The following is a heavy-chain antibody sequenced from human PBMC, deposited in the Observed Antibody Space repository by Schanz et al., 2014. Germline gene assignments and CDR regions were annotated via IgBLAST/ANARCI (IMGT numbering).Heavy chain of an antibody. J-gene: IGHJ3*02. V-gene: IGHV3-30*14. CDR1: GFTFSEVY. Sequence: VRLVESGGGLVEPGGSLRLSCSGSGFTFSEVYMSWVRQAPGKGLEWVAVVENDGINKYYPDSVKGRFIISRDSSKNTLFLQMNSLRAEDTALYYCAKDPHKDYGGKPQALDIWGQGTMVTVSS. D-gene: IGHD4-17*01. CDR3: AKDPHKDYGGKPQALDI. CDR2: VENDGINK.